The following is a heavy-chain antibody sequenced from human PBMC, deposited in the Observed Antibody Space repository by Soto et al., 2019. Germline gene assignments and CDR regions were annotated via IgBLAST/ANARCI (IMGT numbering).Heavy chain of an antibody. Sequence: QVQLQESGPGLVKPSETLTLTCTVSGGSISSDYWSWIRQPPGKGLEWIGYIYYSGSTNYNPSLKSRDTISVDTSKNQFSLKLSSVTAADTAVYYCARGSSSGWFQFDYWGQGSLVTVSS. CDR2: IYYSGST. J-gene: IGHJ4*02. CDR3: ARGSSSGWFQFDY. D-gene: IGHD6-19*01. V-gene: IGHV4-59*01. CDR1: GGSISSDY.